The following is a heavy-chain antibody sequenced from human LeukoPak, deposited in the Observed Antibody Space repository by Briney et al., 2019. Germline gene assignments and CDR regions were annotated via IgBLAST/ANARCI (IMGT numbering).Heavy chain of an antibody. J-gene: IGHJ4*02. CDR2: IYSGGRT. Sequence: GGSLRLSCAASGFTVSSNEMSWVRQTPGKGLEWVSVIYSGGRTYYADSVKGRFTISRDNSKNTLYLQMNSLRAEDTAVYYCAREERVATTTIDYWGQGTLVTVSS. CDR1: GFTVSSNE. V-gene: IGHV3-53*01. CDR3: AREERVATTTIDY. D-gene: IGHD5-12*01.